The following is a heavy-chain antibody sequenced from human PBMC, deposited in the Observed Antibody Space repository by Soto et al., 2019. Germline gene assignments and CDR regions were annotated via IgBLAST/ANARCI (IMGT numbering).Heavy chain of an antibody. CDR3: AKDYDYVWGSYRYTWDY. D-gene: IGHD3-16*02. V-gene: IGHV3-23*01. J-gene: IGHJ4*02. CDR1: GFTFSSYA. CDR2: ISGSGGST. Sequence: GGSLRLSCAASGFTFSSYAMSWVRQAPGKGLEWVSAISGSGGSTYYADSVKGRFTISRDNSKNTLYLQMNSLRAEDTAVYYCAKDYDYVWGSYRYTWDYWGQGTLVTVSS.